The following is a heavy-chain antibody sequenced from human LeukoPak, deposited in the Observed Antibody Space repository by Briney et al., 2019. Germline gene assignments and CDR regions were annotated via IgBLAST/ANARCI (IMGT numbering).Heavy chain of an antibody. CDR2: ISYDGSNK. CDR1: GFTFSSYG. J-gene: IGHJ4*02. V-gene: IGHV3-30*03. CDR3: ARVYGDYEQAIDY. Sequence: PGGSLRLPCAASGFTFSSYGMHWDRQAPGKGLEWVAVISYDGSNKYYADSVKGRFTISRDNSKNTLYLQMNSLRAEDTAVYYCARVYGDYEQAIDYWGQGTLVTVSS. D-gene: IGHD4-17*01.